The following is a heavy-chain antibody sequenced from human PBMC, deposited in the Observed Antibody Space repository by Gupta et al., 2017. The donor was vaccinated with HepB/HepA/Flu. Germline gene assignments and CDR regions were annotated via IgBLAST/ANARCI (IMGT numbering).Heavy chain of an antibody. J-gene: IGHJ4*02. D-gene: IGHD1-1*01. CDR2: LWHDGSKK. Sequence: QVKLVESGGGVVQPGRSLRISCSPSGFTYHDNGMQWFTQAPGKGLEWVAVLWHDGSKKPYVDSVKGRFSISRDNSYSMVYLQMNSLRAEDTAVYFCARGTGYNWGYFDYWGQGILVTVSS. CDR1: GFTYHDNG. V-gene: IGHV3-33*01. CDR3: ARGTGYNWGYFDY.